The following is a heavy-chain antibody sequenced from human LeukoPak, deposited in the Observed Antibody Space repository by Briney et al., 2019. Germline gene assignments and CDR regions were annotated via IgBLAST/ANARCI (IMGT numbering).Heavy chain of an antibody. CDR2: ISVSGVST. Sequence: GGSLRLSCAASGFSFSSYAMSWVRQAPGKGLEWVSAISVSGVSTYYADSVKGRFTISRDNSKSTLYLQMNSLRAEDTAVYYCANNGYCSSTSCYTGAFDIWGQGTMVTVSS. CDR3: ANNGYCSSTSCYTGAFDI. V-gene: IGHV3-23*01. J-gene: IGHJ3*02. D-gene: IGHD2-2*02. CDR1: GFSFSSYA.